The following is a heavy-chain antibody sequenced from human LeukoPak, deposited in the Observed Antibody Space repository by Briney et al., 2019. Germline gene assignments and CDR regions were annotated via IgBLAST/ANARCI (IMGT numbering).Heavy chain of an antibody. D-gene: IGHD3-9*01. CDR2: IYYRGST. Sequence: PSQTLSLTCTVSGVSISSGGYYWSWIRQHPGKGLEWIGYIYYRGSTYYNPSLKSRVTISVDTSKNQFSLKLSSVTAADTAVYYCARDNYDILTGYPLYYFDYWGQGTLVTVSS. J-gene: IGHJ4*02. V-gene: IGHV4-31*03. CDR1: GVSISSGGYY. CDR3: ARDNYDILTGYPLYYFDY.